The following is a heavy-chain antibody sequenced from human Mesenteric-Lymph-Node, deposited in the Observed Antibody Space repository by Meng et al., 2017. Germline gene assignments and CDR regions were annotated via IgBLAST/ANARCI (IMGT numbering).Heavy chain of an antibody. D-gene: IGHD2-15*01. CDR1: GFTFSSYS. V-gene: IGHV3-21*01. Sequence: GESLKISCAASGFTFSSYSMNWVRQAPGKGLEWVSSISSSSSYIYYADSVKGRFTVSRDNSKNTLYLQMSSLRAEDTALYYCARPYCSGGNCHSDDAFDIWGQGTMVTVSS. J-gene: IGHJ3*02. CDR2: ISSSSSYI. CDR3: ARPYCSGGNCHSDDAFDI.